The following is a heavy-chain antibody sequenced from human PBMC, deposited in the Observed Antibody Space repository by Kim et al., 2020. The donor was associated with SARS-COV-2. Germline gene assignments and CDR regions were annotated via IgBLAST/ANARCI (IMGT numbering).Heavy chain of an antibody. J-gene: IGHJ6*02. Sequence: SETLSLTCTVSGGSISSYYWSWIRQPAGKGLEWIGRIYTSGSTNYNPSLKSRVTMSVDTSKNQFSLKLSSVTAADTAVYYCARDWGRYSGYDSGFAYGMDVWGQGTTVTVSS. CDR1: GGSISSYY. V-gene: IGHV4-4*07. CDR3: ARDWGRYSGYDSGFAYGMDV. D-gene: IGHD5-12*01. CDR2: IYTSGST.